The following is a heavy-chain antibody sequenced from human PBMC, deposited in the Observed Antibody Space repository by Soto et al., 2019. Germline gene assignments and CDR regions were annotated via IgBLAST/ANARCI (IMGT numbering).Heavy chain of an antibody. Sequence: SETLSLTCTVSGGSISSYYCSWIRQPPGKGLEWIGYIYYSGSTNYHPSLKSRVTISVDTSKNQFSLKLSSVNAADTAVYYCARVTTVTNWFDPWGQGTLVTVSS. D-gene: IGHD4-4*01. V-gene: IGHV4-59*01. CDR3: ARVTTVTNWFDP. CDR2: IYYSGST. CDR1: GGSISSYY. J-gene: IGHJ5*02.